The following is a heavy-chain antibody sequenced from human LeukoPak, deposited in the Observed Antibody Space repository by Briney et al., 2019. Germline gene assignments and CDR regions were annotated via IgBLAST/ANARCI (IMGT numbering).Heavy chain of an antibody. D-gene: IGHD3-3*01. CDR1: GFTFSSYG. Sequence: LSGRSLRLSCAASGFTFSSYGMHWVRQAPGKGLEWVAVIWYDGSNKYYADSVKGRFTISRDNSKNTLYLQMNSLRAEDTAVYYCATDGYDFWSGYPTTVDFWGQGTLVTVSS. CDR3: ATDGYDFWSGYPTTVDF. CDR2: IWYDGSNK. J-gene: IGHJ4*02. V-gene: IGHV3-33*01.